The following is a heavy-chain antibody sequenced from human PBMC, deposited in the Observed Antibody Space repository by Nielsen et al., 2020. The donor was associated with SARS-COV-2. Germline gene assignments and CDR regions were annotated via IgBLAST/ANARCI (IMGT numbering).Heavy chain of an antibody. CDR3: ARGDIVVVVATYYYGMDV. CDR2: IIPIFGTA. J-gene: IGHJ6*02. Sequence: SVKVSCKASGGTFSSYAISWVRQAPGQGLEWMGGIIPIFGTANYAQKFQGRVTITADESTSTAYMELSSLRSEDTAVYYCARGDIVVVVATYYYGMDVWGQGTTVTVSS. CDR1: GGTFSSYA. D-gene: IGHD2-15*01. V-gene: IGHV1-69*13.